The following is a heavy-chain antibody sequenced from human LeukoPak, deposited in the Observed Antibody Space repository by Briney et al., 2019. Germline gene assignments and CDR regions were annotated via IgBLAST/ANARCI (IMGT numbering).Heavy chain of an antibody. Sequence: GGSLRLSCAASGFTFSSYWMHWVRQAPGKGLVWVSRINSDGSSTSYADSVKGRFTISRDNAKNTLYLQMNSLRAEDTAVYYCARGIDSGSYYGVGYYFDYWGQGTLVTVSS. CDR2: INSDGSST. J-gene: IGHJ4*02. CDR3: ARGIDSGSYYGVGYYFDY. V-gene: IGHV3-74*01. D-gene: IGHD1-26*01. CDR1: GFTFSSYW.